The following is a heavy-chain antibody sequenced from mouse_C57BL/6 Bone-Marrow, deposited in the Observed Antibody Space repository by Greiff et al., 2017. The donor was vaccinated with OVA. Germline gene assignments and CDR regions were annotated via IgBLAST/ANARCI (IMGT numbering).Heavy chain of an antibody. CDR2: IGPSDSYT. Sequence: VQLQQPGAELVKPWASVRLSCKASGYTFTSYWIQWVKQRPGQDLEWIGAIGPSDSYTNYNQKFKGKATLTVDTSSSTAYMQLSSLTSEDSAVYYCASWDFAYWGQGTLVTVSA. J-gene: IGHJ3*01. D-gene: IGHD4-1*01. CDR1: GYTFTSYW. CDR3: ASWDFAY. V-gene: IGHV1-50*01.